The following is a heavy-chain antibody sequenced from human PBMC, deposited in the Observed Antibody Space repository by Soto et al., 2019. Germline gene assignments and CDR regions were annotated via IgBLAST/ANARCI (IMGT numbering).Heavy chain of an antibody. CDR2: IIPSPGTP. Sequence: QVQLVQSGAEVKKPGSSVKVSCKASGGSFHNYAVTWVRQAPGQGLEWMGGIIPSPGTPNYAQRFQGRVTITADESTSTVSMELSSLKSEDTALYYCASSYGTSWYGDYWGQGTLVTVSS. CDR3: ASSYGTSWYGDY. D-gene: IGHD6-13*01. CDR1: GGSFHNYA. V-gene: IGHV1-69*01. J-gene: IGHJ4*02.